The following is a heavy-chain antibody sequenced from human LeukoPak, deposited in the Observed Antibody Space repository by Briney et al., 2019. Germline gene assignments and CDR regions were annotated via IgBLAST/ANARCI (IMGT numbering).Heavy chain of an antibody. CDR1: GGSISSGGYY. V-gene: IGHV4-61*08. J-gene: IGHJ4*02. CDR2: IYYSGST. CDR3: ARWSSGYYAFDY. Sequence: SETLSLTCTVSGGSISSGGYYWSWIRQPPGKGLEWIGYIYYSGSTKYNPSLESRVTISVDTSKNQFSLKMSSVTAADTAVYYCARWSSGYYAFDYWGQGSLVTVSS. D-gene: IGHD3-22*01.